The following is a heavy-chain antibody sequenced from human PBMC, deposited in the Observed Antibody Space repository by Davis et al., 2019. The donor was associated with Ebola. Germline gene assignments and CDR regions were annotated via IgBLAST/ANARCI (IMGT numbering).Heavy chain of an antibody. CDR2: IRSEATSQ. V-gene: IGHV3-30*02. CDR3: ARDLKPASAGGVPSDQFDY. D-gene: IGHD2-8*02. Sequence: GESLKISCEASGFTFSRYGMHWVRQAPGKGLEWVAFIRSEATSQDYGKSVQGRFFISRDDSKNTLYLQMNSLRAEDTAVYYCARDLKPASAGGVPSDQFDYWGQGTLVAVSS. CDR1: GFTFSRYG. J-gene: IGHJ4*02.